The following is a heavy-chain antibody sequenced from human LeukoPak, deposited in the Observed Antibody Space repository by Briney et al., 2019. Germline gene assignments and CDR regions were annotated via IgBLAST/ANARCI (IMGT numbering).Heavy chain of an antibody. J-gene: IGHJ5*02. D-gene: IGHD3-10*01. CDR3: AKEGYELLWFGELRPWFDP. CDR1: GFTFSSYA. Sequence: GGSLRLSCAASGFTFSSYAMSWVRQAPGKGLEWVSAISGSGGSTYYADSVKGRFTISRDNSKNTLYLQMNSLRAEDTAVYYCAKEGYELLWFGELRPWFDPWGQGTLVTVSS. CDR2: ISGSGGST. V-gene: IGHV3-23*01.